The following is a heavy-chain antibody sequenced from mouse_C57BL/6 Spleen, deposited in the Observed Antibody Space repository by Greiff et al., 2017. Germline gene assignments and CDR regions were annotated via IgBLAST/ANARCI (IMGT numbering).Heavy chain of an antibody. CDR2: ISYDGSN. Sequence: EVQLQQSGPGLVKPSQSLSLTCSVTGYSITSGYYWNWIRQFPGNKLEWMGYISYDGSNNYNPSLKNRISITRDTSKNQFFLKLNSVTTEDTATYYCAREAYHSNQGYWYFDVWGTGTTVTVSS. V-gene: IGHV3-6*01. J-gene: IGHJ1*03. D-gene: IGHD2-5*01. CDR1: GYSITSGYY. CDR3: AREAYHSNQGYWYFDV.